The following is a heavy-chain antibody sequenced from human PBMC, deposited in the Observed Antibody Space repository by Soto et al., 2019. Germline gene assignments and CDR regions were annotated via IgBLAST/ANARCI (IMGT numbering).Heavy chain of an antibody. J-gene: IGHJ6*03. D-gene: IGHD3-9*01. V-gene: IGHV1-69*02. CDR2: IIPILGIA. CDR1: GGTFSSYT. Sequence: QVQLVQSGAEVKKPGSSVKVSCKASGGTFSSYTISWVRQAPGQGLEWMGRIIPILGIANYAQKFQGRVTITADKSTSTAYMELSSLRSEDTAVYYCARSRYDILTGSPSYYYMDVWGNGTTVTVSS. CDR3: ARSRYDILTGSPSYYYMDV.